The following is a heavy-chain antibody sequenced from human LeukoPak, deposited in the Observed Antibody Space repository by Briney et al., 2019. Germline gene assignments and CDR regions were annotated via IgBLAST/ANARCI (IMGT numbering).Heavy chain of an antibody. CDR3: ARGSSSWYYFDY. J-gene: IGHJ4*02. V-gene: IGHV3-23*01. CDR1: GFTFSSYT. Sequence: GGSLRLSCAASGFTFSSYTMTWVRQAPGKGLEWVSAISGSGGSTYYADSVKGRFTISRDNSKNTLYLQMDSLRAEDTAVYYCARGSSSWYYFDYWGQGTLVTVSS. CDR2: ISGSGGST. D-gene: IGHD6-13*01.